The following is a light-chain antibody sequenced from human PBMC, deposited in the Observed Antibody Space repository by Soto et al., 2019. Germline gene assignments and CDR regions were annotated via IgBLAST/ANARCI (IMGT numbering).Light chain of an antibody. J-gene: IGKJ2*01. V-gene: IGKV3-20*01. CDR2: GIS. CDR1: QSVTNRY. CDR3: QQYSTLPHT. Sequence: ESVLTQSPGTLSLSPGERATLSCRASQSVTNRYFAWYQQRPAQAPRLLIYGISNRATGIPDRFSGSGSGTDFTLTISRLEPEDFVVYYCQQYSTLPHTFGQGTKLEVK.